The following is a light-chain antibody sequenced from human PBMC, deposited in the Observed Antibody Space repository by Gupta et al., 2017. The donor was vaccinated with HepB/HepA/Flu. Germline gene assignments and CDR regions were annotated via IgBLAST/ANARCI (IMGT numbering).Light chain of an antibody. CDR1: SSDVGGYNY. CDR2: DVS. CDR3: CSYAGSYTEV. J-gene: IGLJ3*02. V-gene: IGLV2-11*01. Sequence: QSALPQPRSVSGSPGQSVTIYCTGTSSDVGGYNYVSGYQQHPGKAPKLMIYDVSKRPSGVPDRFSGSKSGNTASLTISGLQAEDEADYYCCSYAGSYTEVFGGGTKLTVL.